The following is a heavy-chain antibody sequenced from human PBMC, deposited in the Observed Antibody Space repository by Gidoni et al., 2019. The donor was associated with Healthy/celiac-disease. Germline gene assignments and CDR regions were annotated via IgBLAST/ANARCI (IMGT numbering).Heavy chain of an antibody. CDR2: IDPSDSYT. CDR1: GYSFTSYW. Sequence: EVQLVQSGAEVKQPGESLRISCKGSGYSFTSYWISWVRPMPGKGLEWMGRIDPSDSYTNYSPSLQGHVTISADKSISTAYLQWSSLKASDTAMYYCARLPRYCSGGSCYPGGGMDVWGQGTTVTVSS. D-gene: IGHD2-15*01. J-gene: IGHJ6*02. V-gene: IGHV5-10-1*03. CDR3: ARLPRYCSGGSCYPGGGMDV.